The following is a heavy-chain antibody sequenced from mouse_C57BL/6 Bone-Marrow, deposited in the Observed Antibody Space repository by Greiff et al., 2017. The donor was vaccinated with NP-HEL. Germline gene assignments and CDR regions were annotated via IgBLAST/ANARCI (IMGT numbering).Heavy chain of an antibody. CDR3: ARGELTTVVADY. Sequence: QVQLKQSGAELVRPGASVKLSCKASGYTFTDYYINWVKQRPGQGLEWIARIYPGSGNTYYNEKFKGKATLTAEKSSSTAYMQLSSLTSEDSAVYFCARGELTTVVADYWGQGTTLTVSS. CDR1: GYTFTDYY. V-gene: IGHV1-76*01. CDR2: IYPGSGNT. D-gene: IGHD1-1*01. J-gene: IGHJ2*01.